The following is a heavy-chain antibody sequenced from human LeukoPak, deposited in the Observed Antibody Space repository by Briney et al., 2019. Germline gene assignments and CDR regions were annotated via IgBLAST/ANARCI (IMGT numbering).Heavy chain of an antibody. CDR1: GFTFSSYA. D-gene: IGHD5-18*01. V-gene: IGHV3-23*01. J-gene: IGHJ4*02. CDR2: ISGSGGST. CDR3: ARKRGYSYGNFDY. Sequence: GGSLRLSCAASGFTFSSYAMSWVRQAPGKGLEWVSAISGSGGSTYYADSVKGRFTISRDNSKNTLYLQMNSLRAEDTAVYYCARKRGYSYGNFDYWGQGTLVTVSS.